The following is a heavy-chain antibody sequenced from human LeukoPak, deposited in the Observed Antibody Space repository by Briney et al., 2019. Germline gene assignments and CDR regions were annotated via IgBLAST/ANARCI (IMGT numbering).Heavy chain of an antibody. Sequence: SETLSLTCTVSGGSISSSTYYWGWIRRPPGKGLEWIGSIYYSGSTYYNPSLKSRVTISVDTSKNQFSLKLSSVTAADTAVYYCARQGSGNYLSPVNYWGQGTLVTVSS. D-gene: IGHD1-26*01. V-gene: IGHV4-39*01. CDR2: IYYSGST. CDR1: GGSISSSTYY. J-gene: IGHJ4*02. CDR3: ARQGSGNYLSPVNY.